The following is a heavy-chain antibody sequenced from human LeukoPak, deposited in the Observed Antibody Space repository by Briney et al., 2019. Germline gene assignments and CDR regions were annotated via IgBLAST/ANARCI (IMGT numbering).Heavy chain of an antibody. CDR3: ARAPTMGYCSSTRCRVHGMDV. CDR1: GFTFSSYS. D-gene: IGHD2-2*01. V-gene: IGHV3-21*01. J-gene: IGHJ6*02. CDR2: ISSSSSYI. Sequence: GGSLRLSCAASGFTFSSYSMNWVRQAPVKGLEWVSSISSSSSYIYYADSVKGRFTISRDNAKNSLYLQMNSLRAEDTAVYYCARAPTMGYCSSTRCRVHGMDVWGQGTTVTVSS.